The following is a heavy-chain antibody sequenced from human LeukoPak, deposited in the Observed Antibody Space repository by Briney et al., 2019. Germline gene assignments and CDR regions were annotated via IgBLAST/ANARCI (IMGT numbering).Heavy chain of an antibody. CDR2: ISGSGGST. Sequence: PGGSLRLSCAASGFTFSSYAMSWVRQAPGKGLEWVSAISGSGGSTYYADSVKGRFTISRDNSKNTLYLQMNSLRAEDTAVYYCAKGAYYYDFWSGYYTGWYFDLWGRGTLVTVSS. CDR3: AKGAYYYDFWSGYYTGWYFDL. J-gene: IGHJ2*01. D-gene: IGHD3-3*01. CDR1: GFTFSSYA. V-gene: IGHV3-23*01.